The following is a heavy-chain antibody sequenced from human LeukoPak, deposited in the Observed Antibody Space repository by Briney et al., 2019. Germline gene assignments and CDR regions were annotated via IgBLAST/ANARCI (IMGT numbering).Heavy chain of an antibody. J-gene: IGHJ3*02. V-gene: IGHV4-59*08. Sequence: SETLSLTCTVSGGSISNYYWSWIRQSPGKGLEWIGYIYYSGSTNYNPSLKGRVTISVDTSKNQFSLKVNSVTAADTAMYYCARHPFSDGFDIWGQGTMVTVSS. CDR2: IYYSGST. CDR3: ARHPFSDGFDI. CDR1: GGSISNYY.